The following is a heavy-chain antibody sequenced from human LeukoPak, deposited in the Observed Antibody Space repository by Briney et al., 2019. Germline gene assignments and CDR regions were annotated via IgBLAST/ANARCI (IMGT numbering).Heavy chain of an antibody. V-gene: IGHV1-18*01. CDR3: ARSITIFGAFDY. CDR2: ISAYNGNT. CDR1: GYTFTSYG. Sequence: ASVKVSCKASGYTFTSYGISWVRQAPGQGLEWMGWISAYNGNTNYAQKLQGRATMTTDTSTSTAYMELRSLRSDDTAVYYCARSITIFGAFDYWGQGTLVTVSS. D-gene: IGHD3-3*01. J-gene: IGHJ4*02.